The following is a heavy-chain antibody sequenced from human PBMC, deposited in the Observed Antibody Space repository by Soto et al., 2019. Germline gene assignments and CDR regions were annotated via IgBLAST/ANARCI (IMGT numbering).Heavy chain of an antibody. CDR3: ARRGDYCRNSAFYYDFDQ. Sequence: QVQLVQSGAEVKKPGASVKVSCKASGYSFTSKGITWVRQAPGQGPEWMGWISVHDGKTNYAQKFHDRVTLTTDTSTSTAYMELRSLTSDDTAVYYCARRGDYCRNSAFYYDFDQWGQGTLVTVSS. D-gene: IGHD3-22*01. J-gene: IGHJ4*02. CDR1: GYSFTSKG. V-gene: IGHV1-18*01. CDR2: ISVHDGKT.